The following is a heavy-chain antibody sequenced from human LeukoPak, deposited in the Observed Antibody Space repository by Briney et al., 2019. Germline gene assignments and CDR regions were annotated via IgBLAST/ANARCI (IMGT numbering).Heavy chain of an antibody. CDR2: ISRSGSTI. D-gene: IGHD1-7*01. Sequence: GGSLRLSCAASGFTFSDYYMSWIRQAPGKGLEWVSYISRSGSTIYYADSVKGRFTISRDNAKNSLYLQMNSLRAEDTAVYYCARDRTRPELNYYYGMDVWGQGTTVTVSS. J-gene: IGHJ6*02. CDR1: GFTFSDYY. CDR3: ARDRTRPELNYYYGMDV. V-gene: IGHV3-11*01.